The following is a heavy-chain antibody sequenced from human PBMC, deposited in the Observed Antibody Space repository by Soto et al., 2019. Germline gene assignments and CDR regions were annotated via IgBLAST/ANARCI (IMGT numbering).Heavy chain of an antibody. J-gene: IGHJ6*02. V-gene: IGHV3-33*01. D-gene: IGHD5-18*01. CDR2: IWYDGSNK. CDR3: ARSLGRDGYKIYYYYGMDV. Sequence: PGGSLRLSCAASGFTFSSYGMHWVRQAPGKGLEWVAVIWYDGSNKYYADSVKGRFTISRDNSKNTLYLQMNSLRAEDTAVYYCARSLGRDGYKIYYYYGMDVWGQGTTVTVSS. CDR1: GFTFSSYG.